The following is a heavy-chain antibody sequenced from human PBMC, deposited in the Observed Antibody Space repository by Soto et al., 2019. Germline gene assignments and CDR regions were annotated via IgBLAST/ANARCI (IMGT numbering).Heavy chain of an antibody. V-gene: IGHV4-30-2*01. Sequence: SETLSLTCTVSGDSISSNNYYWGWIRQPPGKGLEWIGYIYHSGSTYYNPSLKSRVTISVDRSKNQFSLKLSSVTAADTAVYYCARVPTPWGQGTLVTVSS. CDR2: IYHSGST. CDR1: GDSISSNNYY. J-gene: IGHJ5*02. CDR3: ARVPTP.